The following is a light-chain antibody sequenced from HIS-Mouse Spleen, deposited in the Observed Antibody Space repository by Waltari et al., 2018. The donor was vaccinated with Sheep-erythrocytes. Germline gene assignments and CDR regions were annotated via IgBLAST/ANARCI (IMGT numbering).Light chain of an antibody. CDR3: YSTDSSGNHRV. Sequence: SYELTQPPSVSVSPGQTARITCSGDALPKKYAYLDPQKSGQAPVLVIYEESKRPSGIPERFSGSSSGEMATLTISGAQVEDEADYYCYSTDSSGNHRVFGGGTKLTVL. CDR1: ALPKKY. CDR2: EES. V-gene: IGLV3-10*01. J-gene: IGLJ2*01.